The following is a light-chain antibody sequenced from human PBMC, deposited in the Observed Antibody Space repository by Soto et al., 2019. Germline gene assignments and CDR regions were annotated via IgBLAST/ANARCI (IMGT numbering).Light chain of an antibody. CDR3: QQYGGSPT. J-gene: IGKJ4*01. V-gene: IGKV3D-20*01. Sequence: EIVLTQSPDILSLSPGERATLSCGASQSVRSNFLAWYQQKPGLAPRLLIYDASSRATGIPDRFSGSGSGTDFTLSISKLEPEDFAVYYCQQYGGSPTFGGGTKVDIK. CDR1: QSVRSNF. CDR2: DAS.